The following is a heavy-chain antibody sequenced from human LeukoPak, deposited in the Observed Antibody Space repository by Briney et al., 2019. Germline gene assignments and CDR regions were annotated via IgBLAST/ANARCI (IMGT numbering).Heavy chain of an antibody. CDR3: ARQRISMTVGAFDI. J-gene: IGHJ3*02. Sequence: GSLRLSCAASGFTFSDYYMSWIRQAPGKGLEWVSYISSSGSTIYYADSVKGRFTISRDNAKNSLYLQMNSLRAEDTALYYCARQRISMTVGAFDIWGQGTMVTVSS. CDR2: ISSSGSTI. D-gene: IGHD3-22*01. CDR1: GFTFSDYY. V-gene: IGHV3-11*01.